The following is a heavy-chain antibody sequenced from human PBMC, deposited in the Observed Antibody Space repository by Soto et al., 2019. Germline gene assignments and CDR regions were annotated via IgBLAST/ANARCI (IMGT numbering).Heavy chain of an antibody. D-gene: IGHD4-17*01. CDR3: AADGRDGAYGDYPPKFDY. V-gene: IGHV4-59*12. CDR2: IYYSGST. CDR1: GGSISSYY. J-gene: IGHJ4*02. Sequence: SETLSLTCTVSGGSISSYYWSWIRQPPGKGLEWIGYIYYSGSTNYNPSLKSRVTITRDMSTSTAYMELSSLRSEDTAVYYCAADGRDGAYGDYPPKFDYWGQGTLVTVSS.